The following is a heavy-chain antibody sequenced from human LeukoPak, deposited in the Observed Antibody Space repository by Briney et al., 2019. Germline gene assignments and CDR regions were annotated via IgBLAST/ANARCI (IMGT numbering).Heavy chain of an antibody. Sequence: ASVKVSCKASGYTFTSYAMNWVRQAPGQGLEWMGWISAYNGNTNYAQKLQGRVTMTTDTSTSTAYMELRSLRSDDTAVYYCARDADFDWLLYNDYWGQGTLVTVSS. CDR2: ISAYNGNT. CDR3: ARDADFDWLLYNDY. V-gene: IGHV1-18*01. CDR1: GYTFTSYA. J-gene: IGHJ4*02. D-gene: IGHD3-9*01.